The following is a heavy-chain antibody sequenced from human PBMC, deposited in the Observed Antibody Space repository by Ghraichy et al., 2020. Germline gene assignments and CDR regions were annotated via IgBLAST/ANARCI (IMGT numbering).Heavy chain of an antibody. CDR3: ARIAVSGSWYFDL. CDR2: IGTGSSHI. V-gene: IGHV3-21*01. Sequence: GGSLRLSCAASGFTFSSSSMVWVRQAPGKGLEWVSSIGTGSSHIYYADSMRGRFTISRDNAKNSLYLQMNSLRAEDTAVYYCARIAVSGSWYFDLWGRGPLVTVSS. D-gene: IGHD6-19*01. CDR1: GFTFSSSS. J-gene: IGHJ2*01.